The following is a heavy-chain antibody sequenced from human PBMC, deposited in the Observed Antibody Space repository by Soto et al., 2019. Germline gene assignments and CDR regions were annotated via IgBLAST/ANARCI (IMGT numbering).Heavy chain of an antibody. J-gene: IGHJ4*02. CDR2: VRSDEDTT. CDR1: GFTFSKYG. Sequence: EVQVLESGGGLVQPGGSLRLSCAGSGFTFSKYGMNWVRQAPGKGLEWVSGVRSDEDTTYNAESVKGRFTVSRDTSKNTVYLQMNSLRVEDTAVYYCAKGKGIGDTPDGANSWGQGTLVTVSP. CDR3: AKGKGIGDTPDGANS. V-gene: IGHV3-23*01. D-gene: IGHD2-15*01.